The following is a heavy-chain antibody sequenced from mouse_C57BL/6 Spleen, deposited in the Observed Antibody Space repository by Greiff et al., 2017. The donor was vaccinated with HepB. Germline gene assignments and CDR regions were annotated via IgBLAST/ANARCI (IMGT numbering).Heavy chain of an antibody. Sequence: EVQVVESGGGLVKPGGSLKLSCAASGFTFSDYGMHWVRQAPEKGLEWVAYISSGSSTIYYADTVKGRFTISRDNAKNTLFLQMTSLRSEDTAMYYCATYYGNWYFDVWGTGTTVTVSS. CDR3: ATYYGNWYFDV. CDR2: ISSGSSTI. J-gene: IGHJ1*03. V-gene: IGHV5-17*01. D-gene: IGHD2-1*01. CDR1: GFTFSDYG.